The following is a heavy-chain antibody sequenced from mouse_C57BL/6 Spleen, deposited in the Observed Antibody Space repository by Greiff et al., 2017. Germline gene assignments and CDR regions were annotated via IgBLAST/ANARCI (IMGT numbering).Heavy chain of an antibody. CDR3: ARSDTTTVVAPYYAMDY. CDR2: INPNYGTN. J-gene: IGHJ4*01. CDR1: GYSFTDYN. Sequence: VQLQQSGPELVKPGASVKISCKASGYSFTDYNMNWVKQSNGKSLEWIGVINPNYGTNSSNQKFKGKATLTVDQSSSTAYMQLNSLTSEDSAVYYCARSDTTTVVAPYYAMDYWGQGTSVTVSS. V-gene: IGHV1-39*01. D-gene: IGHD1-1*01.